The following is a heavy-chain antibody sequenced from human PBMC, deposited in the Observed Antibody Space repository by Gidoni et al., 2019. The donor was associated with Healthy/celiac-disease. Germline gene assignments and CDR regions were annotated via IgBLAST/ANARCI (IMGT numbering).Heavy chain of an antibody. J-gene: IGHJ4*02. V-gene: IGHV3-30-3*01. CDR2: ISYDGSNK. CDR3: ARVYCSGGSCYFDY. CDR1: GFTFSSYA. D-gene: IGHD2-15*01. Sequence: QVQLVESGGGVVQPGRSLRLSCAASGFTFSSYARHWVRQAPGKGLEWVAVISYDGSNKYYADSVKGRFTISRDNSKNTLYLQMNSLRAEDTAVYYCARVYCSGGSCYFDYWGQGTLVTVSS.